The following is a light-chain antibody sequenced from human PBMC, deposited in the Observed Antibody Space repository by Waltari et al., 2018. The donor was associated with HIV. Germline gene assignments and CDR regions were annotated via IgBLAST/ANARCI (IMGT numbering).Light chain of an antibody. Sequence: QSVLTQPPSVSGAPGQRVTISCTGGSSNIGAGSDVHWYQQLPGTAPKLLIHDNCNRPSGVPDRFSGSRTGTSASLDITGLQAEDEADYYCQSYDTRLSAWVFGGGTKLTVL. J-gene: IGLJ3*02. CDR2: DNC. CDR1: SSNIGAGSD. V-gene: IGLV1-40*01. CDR3: QSYDTRLSAWV.